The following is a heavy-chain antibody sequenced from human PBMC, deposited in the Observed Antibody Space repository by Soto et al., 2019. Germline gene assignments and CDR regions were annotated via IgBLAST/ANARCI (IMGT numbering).Heavy chain of an antibody. Sequence: GGSLRLSCAASGFTFRSYSMNWVRQAQGKGLEWVSSISSSSSYIYYADSVKGRFTISRDNAKNSLYLQMNSLRAEDTAVYYCARGLVAGVSIGYWGQGTLVTVSS. J-gene: IGHJ4*02. D-gene: IGHD2-15*01. CDR1: GFTFRSYS. V-gene: IGHV3-21*01. CDR3: ARGLVAGVSIGY. CDR2: ISSSSSYI.